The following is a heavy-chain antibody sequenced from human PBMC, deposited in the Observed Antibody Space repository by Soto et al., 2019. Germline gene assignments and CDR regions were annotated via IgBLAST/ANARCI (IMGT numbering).Heavy chain of an antibody. CDR3: ARSYKYSRSWYVLADY. Sequence: QVQLVQSGAEVKKPGASVKVSCKASGYTFTSYGISWVRQAPGQGLEWMGWISAYNGNTNYAQKLKGRVTMTTDTPTSTAYMELRSLRSDDTAVYYCARSYKYSRSWYVLADYWGQGTLVTVSS. CDR2: ISAYNGNT. V-gene: IGHV1-18*01. J-gene: IGHJ4*02. CDR1: GYTFTSYG. D-gene: IGHD6-13*01.